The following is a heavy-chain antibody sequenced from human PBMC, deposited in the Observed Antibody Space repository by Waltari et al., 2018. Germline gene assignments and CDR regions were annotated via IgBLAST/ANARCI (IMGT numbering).Heavy chain of an antibody. J-gene: IGHJ3*02. CDR1: GGSISSSSYS. CDR3: ARQTWIQLWLYAFDI. Sequence: QLQLQESGPGLVKPSETLSLTCTVSGGSISSSSYSGGWIRQPPGKGLEWIGSIYYSGSTYYNPSLKSRVTISVDTSKNQFSLKLSSVTAADTAVYYCARQTWIQLWLYAFDIWGQGTMVTVS. V-gene: IGHV4-39*01. D-gene: IGHD5-18*01. CDR2: IYYSGST.